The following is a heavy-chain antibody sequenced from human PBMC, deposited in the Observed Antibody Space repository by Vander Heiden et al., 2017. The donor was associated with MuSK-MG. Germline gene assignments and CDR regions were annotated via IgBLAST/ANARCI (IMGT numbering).Heavy chain of an antibody. Sequence: EVQLVESGGGLVQPGGSLRLSCAASGFTFSSYSMNWVRQAPGKGLEWVSYISSSSSTIYYADSVKGRFTISRDNAKNSLYLQMNSLRAEDTAVYYCARDSYSRYYDSSGYPFDYWGQGTLVTVSS. D-gene: IGHD3-22*01. CDR1: GFTFSSYS. CDR3: ARDSYSRYYDSSGYPFDY. CDR2: ISSSSSTI. J-gene: IGHJ4*02. V-gene: IGHV3-48*01.